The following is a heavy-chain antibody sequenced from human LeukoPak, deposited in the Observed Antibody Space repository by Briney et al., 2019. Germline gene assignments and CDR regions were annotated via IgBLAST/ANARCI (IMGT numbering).Heavy chain of an antibody. J-gene: IGHJ6*02. Sequence: GRSLRLSCAASGFTFSSYGMHWVRQAPGKGLEWVAVISYDGSNKYYADSVKGRFTISRDNSKNTLYLQMNSLGAEDTAVYYCAKGTRDYYYYGMDVWGQGTTVTVSS. CDR2: ISYDGSNK. CDR1: GFTFSSYG. V-gene: IGHV3-30*18. CDR3: AKGTRDYYYYGMDV.